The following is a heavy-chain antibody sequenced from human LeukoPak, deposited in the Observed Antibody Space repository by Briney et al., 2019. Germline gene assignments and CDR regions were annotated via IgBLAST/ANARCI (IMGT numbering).Heavy chain of an antibody. CDR1: GFIFSDYG. Sequence: GRSLTLSCAASGFIFSDYGMHWVRQAPGEGLEWVTVISYDGSNKYYADSMKGRFTISRDNSKTTVYLQMNNLTAEDTAVYYCAKEGESGYHYDYWGQGTLVTVSS. CDR2: ISYDGSNK. D-gene: IGHD3-3*01. V-gene: IGHV3-30*18. J-gene: IGHJ4*02. CDR3: AKEGESGYHYDY.